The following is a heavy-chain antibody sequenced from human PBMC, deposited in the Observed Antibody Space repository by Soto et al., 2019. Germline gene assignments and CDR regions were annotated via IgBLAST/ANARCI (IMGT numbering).Heavy chain of an antibody. CDR2: ISYDGRNK. CDR1: GFTFSSYA. V-gene: IGHV3-30-3*01. Sequence: ESGGGVVQPGRSLRLSCAASGFTFSSYAMHWVRQAPGKGLEWVAVISYDGRNKYYADPVQRRFTISRDNSKNTLYLQMNSLRAEDTAVYYCAREGGDVWSGYYSAFDIWGQGTMVTVAS. CDR3: AREGGDVWSGYYSAFDI. J-gene: IGHJ3*02. D-gene: IGHD3-3*01.